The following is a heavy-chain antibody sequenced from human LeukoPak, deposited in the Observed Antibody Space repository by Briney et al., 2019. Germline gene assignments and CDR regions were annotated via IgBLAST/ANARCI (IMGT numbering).Heavy chain of an antibody. Sequence: SETLSLTCAASGYSISSGYYWGWIRQPPGKGLEWIGSIYHSGSTYYNPSLKSRVTISVDTSKNQFSLKLSSVTAADTAVYYCARHSSSSDYYYYYYMDVWGKGTTVTVSS. CDR2: IYHSGST. V-gene: IGHV4-38-2*01. J-gene: IGHJ6*03. CDR3: ARHSSSSDYYYYYYMDV. CDR1: GYSISSGYY. D-gene: IGHD6-6*01.